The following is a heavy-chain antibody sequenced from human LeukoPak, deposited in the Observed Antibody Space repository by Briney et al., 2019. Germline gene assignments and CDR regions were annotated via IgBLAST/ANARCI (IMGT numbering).Heavy chain of an antibody. CDR1: GDSIKSGYY. J-gene: IGHJ4*02. V-gene: IGHV4-38-2*01. D-gene: IGHD3-22*01. Sequence: SETLSLTCAVSGDSIKSGYYWAWIRQPPGKGLEWIGSIDHSGSYYSTPPLRSRVTISLHSSKKHFSLELNSVTAADTAVYYCARGVSDSSGYRYYGGFYYFDFWGQGTLVTVSS. CDR2: IDHSGSY. CDR3: ARGVSDSSGYRYYGGFYYFDF.